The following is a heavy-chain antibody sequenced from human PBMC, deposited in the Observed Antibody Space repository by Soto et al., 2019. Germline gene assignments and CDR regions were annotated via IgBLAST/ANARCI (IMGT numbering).Heavy chain of an antibody. CDR3: ARDPIRGCCSSTSGDTGADDY. V-gene: IGHV3-48*03. CDR2: ISSSGSTI. Sequence: GGSLRLSCAASGFTFSSYEMNWVRQAPGKGLEWVSYISSSGSTIYYADSVKGRFTISRDNAKNSLYLQMNSLRAEDTAVYYCARDPIRGCCSSTSGDTGADDYWGQGTLVTVSS. J-gene: IGHJ4*02. D-gene: IGHD2-2*02. CDR1: GFTFSSYE.